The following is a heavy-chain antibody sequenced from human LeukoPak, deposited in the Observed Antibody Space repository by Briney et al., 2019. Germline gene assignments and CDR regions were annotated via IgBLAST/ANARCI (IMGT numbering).Heavy chain of an antibody. Sequence: SEPLSLIRTLSCGSISNSDYLWGWIRQPPETGLEWVGSISYSGSTYCNPSLKSRVTIFVDTTKNQFSLKLSSVTAADTAVYCCSRDPPAGASPYWGQGTLVTVSS. CDR2: ISYSGST. D-gene: IGHD1-26*01. CDR3: SRDPPAGASPY. J-gene: IGHJ4*02. CDR1: CGSISNSDYL. V-gene: IGHV4-39*02.